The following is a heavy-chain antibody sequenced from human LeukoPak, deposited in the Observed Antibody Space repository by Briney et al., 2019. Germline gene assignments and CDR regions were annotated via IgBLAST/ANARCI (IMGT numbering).Heavy chain of an antibody. D-gene: IGHD5-18*01. CDR2: INHSGST. CDR3: ARGRKYTSGYRVTELGSGYSDY. V-gene: IGHV4-34*01. J-gene: IGHJ4*02. CDR1: GGSFSGYY. Sequence: SETLSLTCAVYGGSFSGYYWSWIRQPPGKGLEWIGEINHSGSTNYNPSLKSRVTISVDMSKNHFSLRLRSVTAADTAVYYCARGRKYTSGYRVTELGSGYSDYWGQGTLVTVSS.